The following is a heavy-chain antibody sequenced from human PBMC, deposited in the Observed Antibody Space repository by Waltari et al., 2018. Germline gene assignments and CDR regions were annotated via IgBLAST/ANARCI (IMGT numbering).Heavy chain of an antibody. CDR2: LNGGMVNI. J-gene: IGHJ4*02. D-gene: IGHD3-22*01. CDR1: GGTFVNYG. CDR3: ARGVNPDDGDPPRYDL. V-gene: IGHV1-3*03. Sequence: QVQLEQSGAEVKKPGASLKIFCRPSGGTFVNYGVHWVRQAPGQGLTWLGWLNGGMVNIRYSQDFRGRISISRDTSADRVFRERGRLTSDDTGLDCCARGVNPDDGDPPRYDLWGPGTQITVSS.